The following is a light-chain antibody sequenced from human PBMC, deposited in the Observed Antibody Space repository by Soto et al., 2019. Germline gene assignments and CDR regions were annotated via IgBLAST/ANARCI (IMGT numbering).Light chain of an antibody. CDR3: GTWDNSLSGEV. CDR1: SSDIGHYDY. J-gene: IGLJ2*01. Sequence: QSALTQPASVSGSPGQSITISCTGTSSDIGHYDYVSWYQQHPGKAPKLLIYDNNKRPSGIPDRFSGSKSGTSATLDITGLQTGDEADYYCGTWDNSLSGEVFGGGTKVTVL. CDR2: DNN. V-gene: IGLV1-51*01.